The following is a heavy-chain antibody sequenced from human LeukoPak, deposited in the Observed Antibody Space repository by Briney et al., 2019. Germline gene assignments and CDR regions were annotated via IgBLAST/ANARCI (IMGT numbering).Heavy chain of an antibody. V-gene: IGHV3-9*01. Sequence: GRSLRLSCTASGFSFDDYAMHWVRQAPGEGLQWVSGIGWNGGGIVYADSVKGRFTISRDNAKNSLYLQMNSLGAEDTALYYCVKLTSAGFVDYWGRGTLVTVSS. CDR1: GFSFDDYA. D-gene: IGHD6-13*01. J-gene: IGHJ4*02. CDR3: VKLTSAGFVDY. CDR2: IGWNGGGI.